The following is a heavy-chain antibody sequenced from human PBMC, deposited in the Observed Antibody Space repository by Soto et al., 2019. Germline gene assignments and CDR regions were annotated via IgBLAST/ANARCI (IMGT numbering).Heavy chain of an antibody. CDR3: AREFAALGDDTAMVRWDKNYYYYYMDV. J-gene: IGHJ6*03. CDR2: ISSSSSTI. CDR1: GFTFSSYS. D-gene: IGHD5-18*01. Sequence: EVQLVESGAGLVQPGGSLRLSCAASGFTFSSYSMNWVRQAPGKGLEWVSYISSSSSTIYYADSVKGRFTISRDNAKNSLYLQMNSLRAEDTAVYYCAREFAALGDDTAMVRWDKNYYYYYMDVWGKGTTVTVSS. V-gene: IGHV3-48*01.